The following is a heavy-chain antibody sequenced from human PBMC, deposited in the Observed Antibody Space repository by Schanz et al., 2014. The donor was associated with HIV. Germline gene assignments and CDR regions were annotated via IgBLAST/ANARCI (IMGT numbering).Heavy chain of an antibody. D-gene: IGHD3-16*02. CDR3: AKMEMAIVRWYYGMDV. CDR2: ISYDGSNK. Sequence: QVQLVESGGGVVQPGRSLRLSCAASGFTFSSYGMYWVRQAPGKGLEWVAFISYDGSNKYYADSVKGRFTISRDNSKNTLYLEMNSLRAEDTAVYYCAKMEMAIVRWYYGMDVWGQGTTVTVSS. CDR1: GFTFSSYG. V-gene: IGHV3-33*05. J-gene: IGHJ6*02.